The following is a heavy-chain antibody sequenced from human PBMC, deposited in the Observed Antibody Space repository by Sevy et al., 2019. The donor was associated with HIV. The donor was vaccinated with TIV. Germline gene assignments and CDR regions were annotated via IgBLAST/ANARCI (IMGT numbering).Heavy chain of an antibody. Sequence: GGSLRLSCAASGFTFSSYWMSWVRQAPGKGLEWVANIEQDGSEKYYVDSVKGRFTISRDNAKNSLYLQMNSLRAEDTAVYYCARDECSSTSCSYYYYYGMDVWGQGTTVTVSS. CDR2: IEQDGSEK. CDR1: GFTFSSYW. J-gene: IGHJ6*02. CDR3: ARDECSSTSCSYYYYYGMDV. V-gene: IGHV3-7*03. D-gene: IGHD2-2*01.